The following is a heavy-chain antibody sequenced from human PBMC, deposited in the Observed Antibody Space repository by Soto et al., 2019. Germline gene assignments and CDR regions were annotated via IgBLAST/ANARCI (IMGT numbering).Heavy chain of an antibody. J-gene: IGHJ4*02. D-gene: IGHD3-10*01. Sequence: PGGSLRLSCAASGFSVSSNYMTWVRQAPGQGLECVSVIYSGGNTYYADSVKGRFTISRDNSKNTLYLQMNNVRAEDTAVYYCARRPFYGSDWGQGTLVTVSS. CDR3: ARRPFYGSD. V-gene: IGHV3-66*04. CDR2: IYSGGNT. CDR1: GFSVSSNY.